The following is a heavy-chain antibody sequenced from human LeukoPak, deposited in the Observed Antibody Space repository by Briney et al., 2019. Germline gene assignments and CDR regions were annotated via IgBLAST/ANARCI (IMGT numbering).Heavy chain of an antibody. CDR3: ARFDFSSGWYISKWFDP. V-gene: IGHV4-34*01. CDR1: GGSFSDYY. J-gene: IGHJ5*02. D-gene: IGHD6-13*01. Sequence: SETLSLTCAVYGGSFSDYYWTWIRQAPGKGLEWIGEISPGGSTNYNPSLESRVTISVDTSKHQFSLNLGSVTAADTAVYYCARFDFSSGWYISKWFDPWGQGTLVTVSS. CDR2: ISPGGST.